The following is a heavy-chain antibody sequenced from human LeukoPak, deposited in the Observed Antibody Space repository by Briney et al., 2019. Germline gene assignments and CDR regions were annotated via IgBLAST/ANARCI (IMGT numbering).Heavy chain of an antibody. V-gene: IGHV1-2*02. CDR2: ISPNSGGT. CDR1: GYTFTGYY. CDR3: ARVIVRQKYYFDY. D-gene: IGHD1-26*01. J-gene: IGHJ4*02. Sequence: GASVKVSCKASGYTFTGYYMHWVRQAPGQGLEWMGWISPNSGGTNYAQKFQGRVTMTRDTSISTAYMELSRLRSDDTAMYYCARVIVRQKYYFDYWGQGTLVTVSS.